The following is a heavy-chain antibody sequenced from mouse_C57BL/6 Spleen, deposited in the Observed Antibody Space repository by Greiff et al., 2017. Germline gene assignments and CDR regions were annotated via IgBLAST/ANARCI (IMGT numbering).Heavy chain of an antibody. V-gene: IGHV5-17*01. Sequence: EVQLVESGGGLVKPGGSLKLSCAASGFTFSDYGMHWVRQAPEKGLEGVAYISSGSSTIYYADTVKGRFTISRDNAKNTLFLQMTSLRSEDTAMYYCARDYYGSSYDAMDYWGQGTSVTVSS. CDR1: GFTFSDYG. J-gene: IGHJ4*01. CDR3: ARDYYGSSYDAMDY. D-gene: IGHD1-1*01. CDR2: ISSGSSTI.